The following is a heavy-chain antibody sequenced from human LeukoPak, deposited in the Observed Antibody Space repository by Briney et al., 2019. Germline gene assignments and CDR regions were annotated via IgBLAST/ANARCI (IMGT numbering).Heavy chain of an antibody. J-gene: IGHJ3*02. CDR3: ARGGPWFGAAFDI. Sequence: GGSLRLSCAASGFTFSSYTMHWVRQAPGKGLEYVSAISSNGVSTYYGASVKGRFTISRDNSKNTLYLQMGSLRAEGMAVYYCARGGPWFGAAFDIWGQGTMVTVSS. CDR2: ISSNGVST. V-gene: IGHV3-64*02. D-gene: IGHD3-10*01. CDR1: GFTFSSYT.